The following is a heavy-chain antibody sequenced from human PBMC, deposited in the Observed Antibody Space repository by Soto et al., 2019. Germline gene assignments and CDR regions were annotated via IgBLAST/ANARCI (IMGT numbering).Heavy chain of an antibody. CDR2: INHSGST. J-gene: IGHJ6*03. V-gene: IGHV4-34*01. D-gene: IGHD3-16*02. Sequence: QVQLQQWGAGLLKPSETLSLTCAVYGGSFSGYYWSGIRQPPGKGLEWSGEINHSGSTNYNPSLKSRVTIAVDTAKNQFSLKLSSVSAADTAVYYCARGVITFGGVIVTYYYYYIDVWGKGTTVTVSS. CDR3: ARGVITFGGVIVTYYYYYIDV. CDR1: GGSFSGYY.